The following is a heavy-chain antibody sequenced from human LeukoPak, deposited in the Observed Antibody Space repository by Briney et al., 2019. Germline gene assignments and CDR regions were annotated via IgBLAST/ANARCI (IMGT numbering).Heavy chain of an antibody. CDR1: EFTFSSYA. V-gene: IGHV3-23*01. D-gene: IGHD1-14*01. CDR2: ISGSGGST. CDR3: ANRPEPPSHLDY. Sequence: GGSLRLSCAASEFTFSSYAMSWVRQAPGKGLEWVSAISGSGGSTYYADSVKGRFTISRDNSKNTLYLQMNSLRAEDTAVYYCANRPEPPSHLDYWGQGTLVTVSS. J-gene: IGHJ4*02.